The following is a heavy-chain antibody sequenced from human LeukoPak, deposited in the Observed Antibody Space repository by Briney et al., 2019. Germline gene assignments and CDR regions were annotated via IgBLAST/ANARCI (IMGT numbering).Heavy chain of an antibody. CDR1: GGSISSGDYY. CDR2: IYYSGST. Sequence: SQTLSLTCTVSGGSISSGDYYWSWIRQPPGKGLEWIGYIYYSGSTYYNPSLKSRVTISVDPSKNQFSLKLSSVTAADTAVYYCARSGSSWKRGEDYWGQGTLVTVSS. J-gene: IGHJ4*02. V-gene: IGHV4-30-4*08. CDR3: ARSGSSWKRGEDY. D-gene: IGHD6-13*01.